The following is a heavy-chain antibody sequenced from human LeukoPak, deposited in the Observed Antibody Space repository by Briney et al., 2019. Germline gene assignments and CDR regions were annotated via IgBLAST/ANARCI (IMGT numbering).Heavy chain of an antibody. CDR1: GFTFSSYA. J-gene: IGHJ5*02. CDR3: AKVKWVTMVRGAQPNWFDP. D-gene: IGHD3-10*01. V-gene: IGHV3-23*01. CDR2: ISGSGGST. Sequence: PGGSLRLSCAASGFTFSSYAMSWVRQAPGKGLEWVSAISGSGGSTYYADSVKGRFTISRDNSKNTLYLQMNSLRAEDTAVYYCAKVKWVTMVRGAQPNWFDPWGQGTLVTVSS.